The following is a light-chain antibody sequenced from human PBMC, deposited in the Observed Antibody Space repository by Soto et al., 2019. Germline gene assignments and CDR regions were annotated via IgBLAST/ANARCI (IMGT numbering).Light chain of an antibody. V-gene: IGKV3-20*01. Sequence: VLTQSPGTLSLSPGERDTLSCRASQSVSSSYLAWYQQKPGKAPRLLIYGASSRATGIPDRFSGSGSGTDFTLTISRLEPEDFAVYYCQQYVTFGQGTKVDIK. CDR3: QQYVT. J-gene: IGKJ1*01. CDR2: GAS. CDR1: QSVSSSY.